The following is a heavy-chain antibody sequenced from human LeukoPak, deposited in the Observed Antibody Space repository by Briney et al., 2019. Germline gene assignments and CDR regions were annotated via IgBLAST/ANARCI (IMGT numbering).Heavy chain of an antibody. CDR2: ISAYNGNT. J-gene: IGHJ4*02. CDR3: ARATIYPIAARTDFDY. CDR1: GYTFTSYG. V-gene: IGHV1-18*01. D-gene: IGHD6-6*01. Sequence: GASVKVSCKASGYTFTSYGISWVRQAPGQGLEWMGWISAYNGNTNYAQKLQGRVTMTTDTSTSTAYMELRSLRSDDTAVYYCARATIYPIAARTDFDYWGQGTLVTVSS.